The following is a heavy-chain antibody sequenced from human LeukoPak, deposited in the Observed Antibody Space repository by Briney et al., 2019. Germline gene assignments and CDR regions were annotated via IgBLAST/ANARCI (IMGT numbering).Heavy chain of an antibody. D-gene: IGHD6-19*01. Sequence: SETLSLTCTVSGGSISSGSYYWSWIRQPAGKGLEWIGCIYTSGSTNYNPSLKSRVTISVDTSKNQFSLKLSSVTAADTAVYYCASTPGGYSSGWFWFDPWGQGTLVTVSS. CDR2: IYTSGST. CDR1: GGSISSGSYY. V-gene: IGHV4-61*02. J-gene: IGHJ5*02. CDR3: ASTPGGYSSGWFWFDP.